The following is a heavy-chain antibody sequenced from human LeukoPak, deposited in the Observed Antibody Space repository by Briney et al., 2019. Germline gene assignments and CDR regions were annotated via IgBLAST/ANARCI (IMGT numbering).Heavy chain of an antibody. CDR2: IYHSGST. V-gene: IGHV4-34*01. CDR1: GGSFKGYY. D-gene: IGHD5-12*01. Sequence: SETLSLTCAVYGGSFKGYYCSWIRKPPEEGLERIGEIYHSGSTNYNPPLKSRVTISVETSKNQISLKLNSLTAPDTAVSYFARARRGYDCDYWGQGTLVTVSS. CDR3: ARARRGYDCDY. J-gene: IGHJ4*02.